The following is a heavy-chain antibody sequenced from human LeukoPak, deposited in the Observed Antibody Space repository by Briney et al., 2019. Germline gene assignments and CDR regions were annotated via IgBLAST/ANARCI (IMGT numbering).Heavy chain of an antibody. CDR1: GFTFSSYW. V-gene: IGHV3-7*01. Sequence: GGSLRLSCAASGFTFSSYWMSWVRQAPGKGLEWVANIKQDGSEKYYVDSVKGRFTISRDNAKNSLYLQMNSLRAEDTAVYYCARARYSYGKSMDVWGQGTMVTVSS. CDR3: ARARYSYGKSMDV. CDR2: IKQDGSEK. J-gene: IGHJ6*02. D-gene: IGHD5-18*01.